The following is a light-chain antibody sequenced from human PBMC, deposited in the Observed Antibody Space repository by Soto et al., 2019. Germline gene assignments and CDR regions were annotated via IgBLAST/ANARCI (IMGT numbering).Light chain of an antibody. CDR1: NSNIGSNI. Sequence: QSVLTQPPSADGTPGQRVTLSCSGSNSNIGSNIVSWYQQLPGTAPKLLIYSDNQRPSGVPDRFSGSKSGTSASLAISGLQYDDEDDYYCAAWDDSLDEYVYGAGTKLTVL. CDR3: AAWDDSLDEYV. CDR2: SDN. J-gene: IGLJ1*01. V-gene: IGLV1-44*01.